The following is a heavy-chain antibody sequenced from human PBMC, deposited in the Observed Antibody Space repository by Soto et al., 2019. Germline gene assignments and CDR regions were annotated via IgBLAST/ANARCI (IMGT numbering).Heavy chain of an antibody. CDR3: AKTAAGNWFDP. CDR2: ISYDGSNK. D-gene: IGHD6-13*01. J-gene: IGHJ5*02. Sequence: QVQLVESGGGVVQPGRSLRLSCAASGFIFSSYGMRWVRQAPGKGLEWVAVISYDGSNKYYADSVKGRFTISRDNSKNTLYLQMNSLRAEDTAVYYCAKTAAGNWFDPWGQGTLVTVSS. CDR1: GFIFSSYG. V-gene: IGHV3-30*18.